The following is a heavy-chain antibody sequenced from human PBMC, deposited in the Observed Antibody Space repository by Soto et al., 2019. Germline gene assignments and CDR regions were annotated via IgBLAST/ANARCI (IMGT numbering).Heavy chain of an antibody. CDR2: ISYDGSHK. Sequence: PGGALRLFCATSGFTVNTFAMHWVRQAPGKGLEWLAVISYDGSHKYYADSVKGRIIISRDNSKNTLYLQMKALRGGDTAVYYCARDREDGFPSFDWLCIDYWGHGTLVPVSS. J-gene: IGHJ4*01. V-gene: IGHV3-30-3*01. CDR1: GFTVNTFA. D-gene: IGHD3-9*01. CDR3: ARDREDGFPSFDWLCIDY.